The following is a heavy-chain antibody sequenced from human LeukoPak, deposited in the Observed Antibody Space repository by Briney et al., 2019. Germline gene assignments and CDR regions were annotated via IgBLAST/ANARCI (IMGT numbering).Heavy chain of an antibody. Sequence: GGSLRLSCAASGFTFSVYAMSWVRQAPGKGLEWVGFIRGKPCGGTTEYAASVKGRFTISRDDSANIAYLQMNSLKSEDTAVYYCARDGGGWGSYGKDWGQGTLVTVSS. CDR1: GFTFSVYA. CDR3: ARDGGGWGSYGKD. D-gene: IGHD3-16*01. J-gene: IGHJ4*02. V-gene: IGHV3-49*04. CDR2: IRGKPCGGTT.